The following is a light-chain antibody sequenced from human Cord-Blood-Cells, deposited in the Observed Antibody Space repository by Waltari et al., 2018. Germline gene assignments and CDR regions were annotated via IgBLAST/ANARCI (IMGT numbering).Light chain of an antibody. CDR3: CSYAGSSIYWV. Sequence: QSALPQPASVSGSPGQAIPISCPGPSIAVGCYILVSWYQQHPGKAPTRIIYEGSKRPSGVSNRFSGSKAGNTASLTISGLQAEDEADYYCCSYAGSSIYWVFGGGTKLTVL. V-gene: IGLV2-23*01. CDR2: EGS. CDR1: SIAVGCYIL. J-gene: IGLJ3*02.